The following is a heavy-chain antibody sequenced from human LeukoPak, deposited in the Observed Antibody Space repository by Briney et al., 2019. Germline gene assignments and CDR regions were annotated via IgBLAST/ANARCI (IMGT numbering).Heavy chain of an antibody. V-gene: IGHV1-69*05. CDR2: IIPIFGTA. CDR1: GGTFSSYA. Sequence: SVQVSCKASGGTFSSYAISWVRPAPGKGLDWMGGIIPIFGTAKYPQKFQGRVTITTDESTSTAYMELSSLRSEDTAVYYCARGKEVTMIPRSAFDIWGQGTMVTVSS. CDR3: ARGKEVTMIPRSAFDI. D-gene: IGHD3-22*01. J-gene: IGHJ3*02.